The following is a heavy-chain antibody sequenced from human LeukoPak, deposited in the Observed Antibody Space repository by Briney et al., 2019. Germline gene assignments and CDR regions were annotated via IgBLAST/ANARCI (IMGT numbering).Heavy chain of an antibody. Sequence: PGGSLRLSCAASGFTFDDYAMHWVRQAPGKGLEWVSGISWNSGSIGYADSVKGRFTISRDNAKNSLYLQMNSLRAEDTALYYCAKDLSPGLPRVAVAGYDYWGQGTLVTVSS. D-gene: IGHD6-19*01. CDR2: ISWNSGSI. V-gene: IGHV3-9*01. J-gene: IGHJ4*02. CDR1: GFTFDDYA. CDR3: AKDLSPGLPRVAVAGYDY.